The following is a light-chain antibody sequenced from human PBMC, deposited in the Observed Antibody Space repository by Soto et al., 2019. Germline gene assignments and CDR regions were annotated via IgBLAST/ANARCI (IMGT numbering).Light chain of an antibody. CDR2: WAS. J-gene: IGKJ2*01. Sequence: DIVMTQSPDSLAVSLGERATINCKSSQSVLYSSNNKNYLAWYQQKPGQPPKLLIYWASTRESGVPDRFSGSGSGTDFTLYISSLQAEDVAVYYCQQYYSTPHTFGQGTKLEIK. CDR1: QSVLYSSNNKNY. V-gene: IGKV4-1*01. CDR3: QQYYSTPHT.